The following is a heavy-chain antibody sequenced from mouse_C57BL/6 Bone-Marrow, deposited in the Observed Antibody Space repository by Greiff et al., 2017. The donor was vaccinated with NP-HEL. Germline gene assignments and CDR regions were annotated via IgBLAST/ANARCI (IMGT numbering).Heavy chain of an antibody. J-gene: IGHJ2*01. Sequence: EVKLMESGGDLVKPGGSLKLSCAASGFTFSSYGMSWVRQTPDKRLEWVATISSGGSYTYYPDSVKGRFTISRDNAKNTLYLQMSSLKSEDTAMYYCAREGRLLRNFDYWGQGTTLTVSS. V-gene: IGHV5-6*01. CDR1: GFTFSSYG. CDR3: AREGRLLRNFDY. CDR2: ISSGGSYT. D-gene: IGHD2-3*01.